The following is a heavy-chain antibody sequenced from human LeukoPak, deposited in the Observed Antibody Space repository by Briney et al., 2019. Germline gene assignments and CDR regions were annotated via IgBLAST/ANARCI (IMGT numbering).Heavy chain of an antibody. J-gene: IGHJ4*02. CDR1: GYTFTGYY. Sequence: ASVKVSCKASGYTFTGYYMHWVRQAPGQGLEWKGGIIPMFGTPNYAQKFQGRVTITANKSTSTAYMELNSLRSEDTAVYYCAKGGDYYDSSGYYPFDYWGQGTLVTVSS. D-gene: IGHD3-22*01. CDR3: AKGGDYYDSSGYYPFDY. CDR2: IIPMFGTP. V-gene: IGHV1-69*06.